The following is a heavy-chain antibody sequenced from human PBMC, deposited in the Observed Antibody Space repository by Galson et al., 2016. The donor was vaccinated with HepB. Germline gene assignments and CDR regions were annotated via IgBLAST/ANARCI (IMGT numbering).Heavy chain of an antibody. V-gene: IGHV5-10-1*01. CDR2: IDPSDSYS. J-gene: IGHJ3*02. Sequence: QSGAEVKKPGESLRISCKGSGYSFTNYWISWVRQMPGKGLEWMGRIDPSDSYSNYSPSFQAHVTISADKSINTAYLQWNSLKTSDTAMYYCARRGSPVDAFDIWGQGTMVTVSS. CDR3: ARRGSPVDAFDI. D-gene: IGHD3-10*01. CDR1: GYSFTNYW.